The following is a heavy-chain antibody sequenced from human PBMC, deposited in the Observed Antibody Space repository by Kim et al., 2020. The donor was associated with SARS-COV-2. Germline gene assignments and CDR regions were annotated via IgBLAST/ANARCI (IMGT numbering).Heavy chain of an antibody. D-gene: IGHD6-13*01. CDR3: ARAGEGYVSSWYLDY. Sequence: SETLSLTCTVYGGSISTFYWSWIRQPPGKGLEWIGYIYYSGSTNYNPSLKSRVTISVDTSKNQFSLKLSSVTAADTAIYYCARAGEGYVSSWYLDYWGQGTLVTVSS. CDR2: IYYSGST. J-gene: IGHJ4*02. V-gene: IGHV4-59*01. CDR1: GGSISTFY.